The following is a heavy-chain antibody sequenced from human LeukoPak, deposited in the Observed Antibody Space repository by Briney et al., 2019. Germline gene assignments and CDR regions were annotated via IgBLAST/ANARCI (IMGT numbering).Heavy chain of an antibody. CDR2: TYYRSTWYN. V-gene: IGHV6-1*01. J-gene: IGHJ5*02. Sequence: SQTLSLTCAISGDSVSSNSVTWDWIRQSPSRGLEWLGRTYYRSTWYNDYAVSVRGRVTVNPDTSKNQFSLHLNSVTPEDTAVYYCARRLTQYDCFDPWGQGILVTVSS. CDR1: GDSVSSNSVT. CDR3: ARRLTQYDCFDP. D-gene: IGHD2-2*01.